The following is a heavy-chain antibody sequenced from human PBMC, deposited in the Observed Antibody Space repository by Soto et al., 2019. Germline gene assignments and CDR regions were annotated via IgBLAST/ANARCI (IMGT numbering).Heavy chain of an antibody. Sequence: GGSLRLSCAASGFTFSSYGMHWVRQAPGKGLEWVAVISYDGSNKYYADSVKGRFTISRDNSKNTLYLQMNSLRAEDTAVYYCAKDPFTQFYSSVWQNLDYWGQGTLVTVSS. CDR1: GFTFSSYG. CDR2: ISYDGSNK. V-gene: IGHV3-30*18. D-gene: IGHD6-19*01. J-gene: IGHJ4*02. CDR3: AKDPFTQFYSSVWQNLDY.